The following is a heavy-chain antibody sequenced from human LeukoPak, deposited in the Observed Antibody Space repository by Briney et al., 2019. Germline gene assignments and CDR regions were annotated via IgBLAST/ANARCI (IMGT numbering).Heavy chain of an antibody. Sequence: SETLSLTCTVSGGSITTYYWSWLRQSPGRGLEWIGYIHHSVSPTYNPSLKSRVTISVDTSKNQFSLKVSSVTAADTAVYYCARDILMVGATHYFDYWGQGTLDTVSS. CDR3: ARDILMVGATHYFDY. V-gene: IGHV4-59*01. D-gene: IGHD1-26*01. CDR1: GGSITTYY. J-gene: IGHJ4*02. CDR2: IHHSVSP.